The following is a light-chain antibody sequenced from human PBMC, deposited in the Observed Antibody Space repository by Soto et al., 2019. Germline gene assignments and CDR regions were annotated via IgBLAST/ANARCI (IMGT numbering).Light chain of an antibody. Sequence: EIVLTQSPGTLSLSPGERATLSCSASQSVSSSYLAWYQQKPGQAPRLLIYGAYSRATGIPDRFSGSGSGTDFTLTISRLEPEDFAVYSCQQYGSSPLFGQGTKVEIK. CDR1: QSVSSSY. J-gene: IGKJ1*01. CDR3: QQYGSSPL. CDR2: GAY. V-gene: IGKV3-20*01.